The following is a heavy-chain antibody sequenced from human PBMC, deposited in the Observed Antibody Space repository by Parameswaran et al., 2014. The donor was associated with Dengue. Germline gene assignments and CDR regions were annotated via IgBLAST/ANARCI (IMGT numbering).Heavy chain of an antibody. CDR2: IYYSGST. J-gene: IGHJ3*02. Sequence: SETLSLTCTVSGGSISSYYWSWIRQPPGKGLEWIGYIYYSGSTNYNPSLKSRVTISVDTSKNQFSLKLSSVTAADTAVYYCARDAIKVRAFDIWGQGTMVTVSS. CDR1: GGSISSYY. V-gene: IGHV4-59*01. CDR3: ARDAIKVRAFDI.